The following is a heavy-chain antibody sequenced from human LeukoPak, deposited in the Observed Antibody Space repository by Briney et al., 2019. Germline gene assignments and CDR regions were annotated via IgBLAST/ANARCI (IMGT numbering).Heavy chain of an antibody. CDR3: ARKRSDWFDP. CDR1: GGSISSSSYY. V-gene: IGHV4-39*01. J-gene: IGHJ5*02. CDR2: IYYSGST. D-gene: IGHD5-24*01. Sequence: PSETLSLTCTVSGGSISSSSYYWGWIRQPPGKGLEWIGSIYYSGSTYYNLSLKSRVTISVGTSKNQFSLKLSSVTAADTAVYYCARKRSDWFDPWGQGTLVTVSS.